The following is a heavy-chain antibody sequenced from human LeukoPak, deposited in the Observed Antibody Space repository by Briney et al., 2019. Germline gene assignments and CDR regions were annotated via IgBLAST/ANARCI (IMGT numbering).Heavy chain of an antibody. Sequence: GGSLRLSCVGSGFTFSNFWMNWVRQAPGKGLEWVASIKQDGSEKFYVDSVKGRFTISRDNAKNSLHLQMNSLRVEDTAVDYCARDMIGNYGDYPTAFDIWGQGTMVTVSS. CDR3: ARDMIGNYGDYPTAFDI. CDR2: IKQDGSEK. V-gene: IGHV3-7*01. CDR1: GFTFSNFW. D-gene: IGHD4-17*01. J-gene: IGHJ3*02.